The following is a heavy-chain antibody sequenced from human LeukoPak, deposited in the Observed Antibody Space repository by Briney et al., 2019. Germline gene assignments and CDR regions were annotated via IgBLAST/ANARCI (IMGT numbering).Heavy chain of an antibody. CDR1: GLTFSRYA. CDR2: VSTSGGST. CDR3: AKQAYDSPRTDFDY. V-gene: IGHV3-23*01. D-gene: IGHD3-22*01. J-gene: IGHJ4*02. Sequence: GGSLRLSCAASGLTFSRYAMSWVRQAPEKGLEWGSGVSTSGGSTYYADSVKGRFTTSRDNSKNTLHLQMNSVRAEDTAIYYCAKQAYDSPRTDFDYWGQGTLVTVSS.